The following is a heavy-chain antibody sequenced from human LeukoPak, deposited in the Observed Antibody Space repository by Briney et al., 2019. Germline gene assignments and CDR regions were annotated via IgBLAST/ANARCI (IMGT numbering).Heavy chain of an antibody. J-gene: IGHJ4*02. Sequence: PSETLSLTCTVSGGSISSSSYYRGWIRQPPGKGLEWIESIYYSGSTYYNPSLKSRVTISVDTSKNQFSLKLSSVTAADTAVYYCARAVKYYYDSSGYYYVPYYFDYWGQGTLVTVSS. CDR2: IYYSGST. V-gene: IGHV4-39*07. D-gene: IGHD3-22*01. CDR3: ARAVKYYYDSSGYYYVPYYFDY. CDR1: GGSISSSSYY.